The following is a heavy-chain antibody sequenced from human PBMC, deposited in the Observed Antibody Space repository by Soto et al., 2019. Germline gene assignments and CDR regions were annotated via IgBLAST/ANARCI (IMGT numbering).Heavy chain of an antibody. CDR2: ISYDGSNK. D-gene: IGHD3-22*01. V-gene: IGHV3-30*18. CDR1: GFTFSSYG. CDR3: AKDLAASDSSGTFDY. J-gene: IGHJ4*02. Sequence: GGSLRLSCAASGFTFSSYGMHWVRQAPGKGLEWVAVISYDGSNKYYADSVKGRFTISRDNSKNTLYLQMNSLRAEDTAVYYCAKDLAASDSSGTFDYWGQGTLVTVSS.